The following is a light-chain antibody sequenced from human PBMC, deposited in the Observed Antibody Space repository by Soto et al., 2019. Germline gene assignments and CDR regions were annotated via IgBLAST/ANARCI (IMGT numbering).Light chain of an antibody. Sequence: QAVVTQDPSLTVSPGGTVTLTCDSSPGPVTSTHYPYWFQQKPGQAPRTLIYDTSNRHSWTPARFSGSLLGGIAALTLSGAQPEDEAEYHCLLSYSGDVVFGGGTKLTVL. CDR2: DTS. CDR3: LLSYSGDVV. V-gene: IGLV7-46*01. CDR1: PGPVTSTHY. J-gene: IGLJ3*02.